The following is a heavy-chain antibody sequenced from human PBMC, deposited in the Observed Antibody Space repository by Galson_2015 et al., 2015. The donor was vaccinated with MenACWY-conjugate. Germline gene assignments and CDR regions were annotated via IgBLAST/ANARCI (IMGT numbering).Heavy chain of an antibody. V-gene: IGHV4-30-2*01. D-gene: IGHD5-18*01. CDR3: ARGGYSYYYYYYMDV. Sequence: TLSLTCAVSGGSISSGGYSWSWIRQPPGKGLEWIGYIYHSGSTYYNPSLKSRVTISVDRSKNQFSLKLSSVTAADTAVYYCARGGYSYYYYYYMDVWGKGTTVTVSS. CDR2: IYHSGST. CDR1: GGSISSGGYS. J-gene: IGHJ6*03.